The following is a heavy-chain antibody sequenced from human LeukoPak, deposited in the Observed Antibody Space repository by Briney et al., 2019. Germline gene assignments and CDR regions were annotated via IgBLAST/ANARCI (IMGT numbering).Heavy chain of an antibody. V-gene: IGHV1-8*01. CDR1: GYTFTTYD. CDR3: ARRQHNPLDY. CDR2: MSPNSGNT. J-gene: IGHJ4*02. Sequence: GASVKVSCKPSGYTFTTYDINWVRQATGQGLEWMGWMSPNSGNTGHAQKFQGRVTLTRNTSISTAYMELSSLRSEDTAVYYCARRQHNPLDYWGQGTLVTVSS. D-gene: IGHD1-14*01.